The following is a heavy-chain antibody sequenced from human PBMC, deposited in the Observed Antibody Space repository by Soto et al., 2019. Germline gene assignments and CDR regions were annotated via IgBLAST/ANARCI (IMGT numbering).Heavy chain of an antibody. CDR1: GYTFTSYY. Sequence: ASVKVSCKASGYTFTSYYRHWVRQAPGQGLEWMGIINPSGGSTSYAQKFQGRVTMTRDTSTSTVYMELSSLRSEDTAVYYCARVGVGRYDFWSGYYPVNYYYYGMDVWGQGTTVTVSS. D-gene: IGHD3-3*01. CDR2: INPSGGST. J-gene: IGHJ6*02. CDR3: ARVGVGRYDFWSGYYPVNYYYYGMDV. V-gene: IGHV1-46*01.